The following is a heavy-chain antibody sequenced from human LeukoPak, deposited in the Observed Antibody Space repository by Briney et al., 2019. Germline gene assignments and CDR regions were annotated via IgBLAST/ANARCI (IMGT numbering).Heavy chain of an antibody. J-gene: IGHJ6*03. CDR1: GGSISSSSYY. CDR3: ARSGYDFWSGYRPYMDV. Sequence: SETLSLTCTVSGGSISSSSYYWGWIRQPPGKGLEGIGSIYYSGSTYYNPSLKSRVTISVDTSKNQFSLKLSSVTAADTAVYYCARSGYDFWSGYRPYMDVWGKGTTVTVSS. V-gene: IGHV4-39*01. CDR2: IYYSGST. D-gene: IGHD3-3*01.